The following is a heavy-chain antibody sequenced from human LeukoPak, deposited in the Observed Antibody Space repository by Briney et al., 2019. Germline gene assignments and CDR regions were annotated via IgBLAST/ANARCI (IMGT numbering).Heavy chain of an antibody. CDR1: GFTFSDFW. D-gene: IGHD1-1*01. J-gene: IGHJ4*02. V-gene: IGHV3-7*01. CDR3: VRESRPGGAMGLYHNLDY. CDR2: IKEDGTEK. Sequence: GGSLRLSCAGSGFTFSDFWMTWVRQTPGKGLEWVANIKEDGTEKNLVDSVKGRLTISRDNTKNLLFLEMNNLRGDDTAIYYCVRESRPGGAMGLYHNLDYWGQGTLVAVSS.